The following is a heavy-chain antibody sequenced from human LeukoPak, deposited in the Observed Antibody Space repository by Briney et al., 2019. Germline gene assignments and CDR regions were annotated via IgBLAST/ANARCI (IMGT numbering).Heavy chain of an antibody. CDR2: IYYSGST. V-gene: IGHV4-59*01. CDR1: GFTFSSYA. J-gene: IGHJ5*02. Sequence: GSLRLSCAASGFTFSSYAMSWIRQPPGKGLEWIGYIYYSGSTNYNPSLKSRVTISVDTSKNQFSLKLSSVTAADTAVYYCARDFDPWGQGTLVTVSS. CDR3: ARDFDP.